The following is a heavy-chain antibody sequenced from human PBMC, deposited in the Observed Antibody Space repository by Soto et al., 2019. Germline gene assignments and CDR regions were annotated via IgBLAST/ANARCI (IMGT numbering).Heavy chain of an antibody. CDR1: GGSISSSSYS. J-gene: IGHJ6*02. CDR3: GRQPGHCGSTTCFGYYSVDV. CDR2: IYYSGST. V-gene: IGHV4-39*01. Sequence: QLQLQESGPRLVKPSETLSLTCSVSGGSISSSSYSWGWIRQPPGKGLEWIGTIYYSGSTHYNPSLEGRGAISADTPNNQLSLRLSSVPAADTAVYYCGRQPGHCGSTTCFGYYSVDVWGQGTTVTVS. D-gene: IGHD2-2*01.